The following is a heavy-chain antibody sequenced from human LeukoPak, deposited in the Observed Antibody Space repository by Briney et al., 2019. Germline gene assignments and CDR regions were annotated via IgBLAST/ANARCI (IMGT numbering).Heavy chain of an antibody. CDR3: ARSIIVVVPADDYGMDV. D-gene: IGHD2-2*01. J-gene: IGHJ6*04. Sequence: ASVKVSCKASGYTFTGYYMHWVRQAPEQGLEWMGWINPNSGGTNYAQKFQGWVTMTRDTSISTAYMELSRLRSDDTAVYYCARSIIVVVPADDYGMDVWGKGTTVTVSS. CDR2: INPNSGGT. V-gene: IGHV1-2*04. CDR1: GYTFTGYY.